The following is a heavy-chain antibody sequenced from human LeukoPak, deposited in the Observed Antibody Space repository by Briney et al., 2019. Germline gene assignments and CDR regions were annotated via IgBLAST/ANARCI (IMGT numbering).Heavy chain of an antibody. V-gene: IGHV1-69*04. D-gene: IGHD5-12*01. J-gene: IGHJ4*02. Sequence: SVKVSCKASGGTFSSYAISWVRQAPGQGLEWMGRIIPILGIANYAQKFQGRVTITADKSTSTAYMELSSLRSEDTAVYYCARHAENGYDRFDNWGQGTLVTVSS. CDR1: GGTFSSYA. CDR3: ARHAENGYDRFDN. CDR2: IIPILGIA.